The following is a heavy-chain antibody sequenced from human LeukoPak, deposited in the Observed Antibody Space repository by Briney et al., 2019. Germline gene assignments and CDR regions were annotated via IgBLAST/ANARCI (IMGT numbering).Heavy chain of an antibody. J-gene: IGHJ4*02. CDR3: ARDPPLYY. CDR2: IYSGGNT. Sequence: GGSLRLSCAASGFSVSSNHVSWVRQAPGKGLEWVSVIYSGGNTYYADSVKGRFTISKDNSKNSLYLQMNSLRAEDTAVYYCARDPPLYYWGQGTLVTVSS. V-gene: IGHV3-53*01. CDR1: GFSVSSNH.